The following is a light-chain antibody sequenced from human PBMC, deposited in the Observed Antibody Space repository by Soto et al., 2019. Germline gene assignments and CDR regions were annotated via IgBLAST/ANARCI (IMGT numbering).Light chain of an antibody. J-gene: IGKJ5*01. Sequence: EIVMTQSPATLSVSPGERATLSCRASQSVSNNLAWYLQKRGQAPRLLIYGASTRATGIPARFSGSGSGTEFTLIISSLQSEDFAVYYCQQYNKWPLITFGQGTRLEIK. CDR1: QSVSNN. CDR3: QQYNKWPLIT. CDR2: GAS. V-gene: IGKV3-15*01.